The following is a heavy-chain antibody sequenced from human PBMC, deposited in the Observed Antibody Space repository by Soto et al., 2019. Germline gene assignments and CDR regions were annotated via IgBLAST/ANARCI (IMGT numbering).Heavy chain of an antibody. CDR1: GGSISSSNW. Sequence: QVQLQESGPGLVKPSGTLSLTCAVSGGSISSSNWWSWVRQPPGKGLEWIGKIYHSGSTNYNPSPKSRGTISVDKSKNQFSLKLSSVTAADTAVYYCARVYMVRGTIIRYFDYWGQGTLVTVSS. CDR3: ARVYMVRGTIIRYFDY. CDR2: IYHSGST. D-gene: IGHD3-10*01. J-gene: IGHJ4*02. V-gene: IGHV4-4*02.